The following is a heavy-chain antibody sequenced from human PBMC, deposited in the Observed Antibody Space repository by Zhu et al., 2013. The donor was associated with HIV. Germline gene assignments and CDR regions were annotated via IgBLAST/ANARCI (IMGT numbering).Heavy chain of an antibody. J-gene: IGHJ4*02. CDR1: GYTFTGYY. CDR2: INPNSGGT. Sequence: QVQLVQSGAEVKKPGASVKVSCKASGYTFTGYYMHWVHRPPGQGLEWMGWINPNSGGTNYAQKFQGRVTMTRDTSISTAYMELSRLRSDDTAVYYCARVLVYSTSPAFDYWGQGTLVTVSS. CDR3: ARVLVYSTSPAFDY. D-gene: IGHD6-6*01. V-gene: IGHV1-2*02.